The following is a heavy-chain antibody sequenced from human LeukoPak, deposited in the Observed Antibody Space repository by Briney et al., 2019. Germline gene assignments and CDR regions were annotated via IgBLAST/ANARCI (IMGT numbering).Heavy chain of an antibody. CDR2: IYYSGST. J-gene: IGHJ3*02. Sequence: SETLSLTCTVSGGSISSGDYCWSWIRQPPGKGLEWIGYIYYSGSTYYNPSLKSRVTISVDTSKNQFSLKLSSVTAADTAVYYCASTSPAYCGGDCYGAFDIWGQGTMVTVSS. CDR3: ASTSPAYCGGDCYGAFDI. CDR1: GGSISSGDYC. V-gene: IGHV4-30-4*01. D-gene: IGHD2-21*02.